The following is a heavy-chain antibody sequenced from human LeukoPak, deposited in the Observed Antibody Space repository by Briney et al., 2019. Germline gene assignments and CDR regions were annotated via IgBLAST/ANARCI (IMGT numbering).Heavy chain of an antibody. CDR1: GGSISSHY. J-gene: IGHJ4*02. Sequence: SETLSLTCTVSGGSISSHYWSWIRQPPGKGLEWIAYLFDSVNTKDNPSLQSRLTLPADTSKNQSSLRLSSVTAADTAVYYCATIKRGSIFGYFDFWGQGIEVTVSS. CDR3: ATIKRGSIFGYFDF. V-gene: IGHV4-59*11. CDR2: LFDSVNT. D-gene: IGHD5-18*01.